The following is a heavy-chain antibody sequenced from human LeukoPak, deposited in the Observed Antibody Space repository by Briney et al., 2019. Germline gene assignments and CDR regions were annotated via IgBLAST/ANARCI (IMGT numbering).Heavy chain of an antibody. CDR1: GFVFSDDN. CDR2: ISSSSRYI. D-gene: IGHD2-21*02. V-gene: IGHV3-21*06. Sequence: GGSLRLSCAASGFVFSDDNINWVRQAPGKGLEWVAFISSSSRYIYYADSLQGRVAISRDNAKNSLDLQLNSLRAEDTAMYYCTRVDNYGGHCGAFDLWGHGTMVIVSS. J-gene: IGHJ3*01. CDR3: TRVDNYGGHCGAFDL.